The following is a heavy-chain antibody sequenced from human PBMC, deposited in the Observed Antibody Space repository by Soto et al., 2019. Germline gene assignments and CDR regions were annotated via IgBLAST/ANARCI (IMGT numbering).Heavy chain of an antibody. Sequence: QVQLVQSGAEVKKPGASLKVSCKVSGHTLTELCIHWVRQAPGKGLEWMGGFDPEDGKTLYTQKFQGRVTTTEDTSTDTAYMALSSLTYEDTAVYYCAIHLSRSRGLKVCKFELGGRGTLVTVSS. V-gene: IGHV1-24*01. J-gene: IGHJ2*01. CDR1: GHTLTELC. CDR2: FDPEDGKT. CDR3: AIHLSRSRGLKVCKFEL. D-gene: IGHD3-10*01.